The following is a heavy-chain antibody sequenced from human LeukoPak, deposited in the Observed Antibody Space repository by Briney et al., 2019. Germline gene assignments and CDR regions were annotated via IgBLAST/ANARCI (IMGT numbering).Heavy chain of an antibody. Sequence: PSETLSLTCDVSGTSIKTYYWSWIRQPPGKGLEWVGGIYHRGSTYYNPSLRSRVTISLDRSKKKFSLKLTSVTTADTAVYFCARGAEYYAIWRGYASYSDYWGQGISVTVSS. CDR1: GTSIKTYY. CDR3: ARGAEYYAIWRGYASYSDY. V-gene: IGHV4-38-2*01. CDR2: IYHRGST. D-gene: IGHD3-3*01. J-gene: IGHJ4*02.